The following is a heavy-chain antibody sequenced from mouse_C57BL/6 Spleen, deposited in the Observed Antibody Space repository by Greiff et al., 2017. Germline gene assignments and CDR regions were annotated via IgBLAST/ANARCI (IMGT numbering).Heavy chain of an antibody. CDR1: GFNIKDDY. Sequence: DVQLQESGAELVRPGASVKLSCTASGFNIKDDYMHWVKQRPEQGLEWIGWIDPENGDTEYASKFQGKATITADTSSNTAYLQLSSLTSEDTAVYYCTVVSWFAYWGQGTLVTVSA. V-gene: IGHV14-4*01. D-gene: IGHD6-2*01. CDR3: TVVSWFAY. CDR2: IDPENGDT. J-gene: IGHJ3*01.